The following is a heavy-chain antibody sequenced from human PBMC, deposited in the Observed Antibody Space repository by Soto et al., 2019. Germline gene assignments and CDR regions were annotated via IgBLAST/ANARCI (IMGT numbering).Heavy chain of an antibody. CDR1: GVSINSGDYY. J-gene: IGHJ4*02. CDR2: IYYSGST. V-gene: IGHV4-30-4*01. Sequence: PSETLSLTCTVSGVSINSGDYYWSWIRQPPGKGLEWIGYIYYSGSTHYNPSLKSRFTISVDTSKNQFSLKLNSVTAADTAVYYCARYDYSNLYYFDHWGQGTLVNVSS. D-gene: IGHD4-4*01. CDR3: ARYDYSNLYYFDH.